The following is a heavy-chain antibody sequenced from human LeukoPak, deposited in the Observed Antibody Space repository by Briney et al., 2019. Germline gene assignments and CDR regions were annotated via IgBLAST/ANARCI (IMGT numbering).Heavy chain of an antibody. CDR3: ARDQGYYYDSSGYPDAFDI. CDR1: GYTFTSYG. Sequence: ASVKVSCKASGYTFTSYGISWVRQAPGQGLEWMGWISAYNGNTNYAQKLQGRVTMTTDTSTSTAYMEPRSLRSDDTAVYYCARDQGYYYDSSGYPDAFDIWGQGTMVTVSS. CDR2: ISAYNGNT. D-gene: IGHD3-22*01. J-gene: IGHJ3*02. V-gene: IGHV1-18*01.